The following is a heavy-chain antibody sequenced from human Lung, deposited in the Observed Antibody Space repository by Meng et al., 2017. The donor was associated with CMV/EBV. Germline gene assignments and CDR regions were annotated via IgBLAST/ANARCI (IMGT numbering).Heavy chain of an antibody. CDR2: IPHRGSS. CDR3: LRRSGGSV. D-gene: IGHD3-10*01. Sequence: QGQLRGSGPAMVTPSATLSLTCAVSGDSITNHNWWAWVRQPPGKGLEWIGEIPHRGSSAYNPSLKSRVSTSIDKSKNQFSLKLTSVTAADTAVYHCLRRSGGSVWGQGTLVTVSS. V-gene: IGHV4-4*02. J-gene: IGHJ1*01. CDR1: GDSITNHNW.